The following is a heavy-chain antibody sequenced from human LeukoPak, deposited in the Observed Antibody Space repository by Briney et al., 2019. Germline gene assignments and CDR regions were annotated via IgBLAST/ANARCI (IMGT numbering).Heavy chain of an antibody. CDR1: GGSIRSYY. D-gene: IGHD2-15*01. J-gene: IGHJ5*02. Sequence: SETLSLTCTVSGGSIRSYYWSWIRQPPGKGLEWIGSIYYSGSTYYNPSLKSRVTISVDTSKNQFSLKLSSVTAADTAVYYCARHIVVVVAARPNWFDPWGQGTLVTVSS. CDR2: IYYSGST. CDR3: ARHIVVVVAARPNWFDP. V-gene: IGHV4-39*07.